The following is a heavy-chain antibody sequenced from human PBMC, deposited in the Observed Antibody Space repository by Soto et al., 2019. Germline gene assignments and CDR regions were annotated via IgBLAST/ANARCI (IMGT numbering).Heavy chain of an antibody. V-gene: IGHV3-23*01. Sequence: EVELLESGGGFVQPGGSLRITCGASGFTFSDFAMNWVRQAPGKGLEWVSIITGSGDYKYYAESVKGQFAISRDNSKNTLSLQMNSLRADDTAVYYCAKAKGVAASGTSQRPFDYWGQGALVTVSS. CDR1: GFTFSDFA. CDR3: AKAKGVAASGTSQRPFDY. CDR2: ITGSGDYK. J-gene: IGHJ4*02. D-gene: IGHD6-19*01.